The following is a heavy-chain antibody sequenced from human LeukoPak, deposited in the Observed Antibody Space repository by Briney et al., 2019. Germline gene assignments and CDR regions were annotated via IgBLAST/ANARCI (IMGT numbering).Heavy chain of an antibody. CDR3: ARDVGDCYSDRCGGRDYYYYMDV. CDR2: ISAYNGNT. V-gene: IGHV1-18*01. CDR1: GYTFTSYG. D-gene: IGHD2-21*01. Sequence: ASVKVSCKASGYTFTSYGISWVRQAPGQGLEWIGWISAYNGNTNYAQKLQGRVTMTTDTSTSTAYMELSSLRSEDTAVYYCARDVGDCYSDRCGGRDYYYYMDVWGKGTTVTVSS. J-gene: IGHJ6*03.